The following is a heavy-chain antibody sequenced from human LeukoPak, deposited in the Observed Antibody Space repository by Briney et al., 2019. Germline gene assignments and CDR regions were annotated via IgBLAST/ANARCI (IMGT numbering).Heavy chain of an antibody. V-gene: IGHV4-34*01. J-gene: IGHJ6*02. CDR2: INHSGST. Sequence: SETLSLTCAVDGGSFSGYYWSWIRQPPGKGLEWIGEINHSGSTNYNPSLKIRFNISVDTSKNHFYLKLSSVPAADTAVYYCESGGQFGGYYYYSGMDGWGQGTKVTDSS. CDR3: ESGGQFGGYYYYSGMDG. D-gene: IGHD3-16*01. CDR1: GGSFSGYY.